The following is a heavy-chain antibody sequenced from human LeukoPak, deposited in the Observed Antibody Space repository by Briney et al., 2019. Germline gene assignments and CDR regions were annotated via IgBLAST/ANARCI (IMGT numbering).Heavy chain of an antibody. CDR3: ATTDYDFMSGSYYMDV. J-gene: IGHJ6*03. Sequence: ASVKVSCKASGGTFRGYAITWVRQAPGQGPEWMGRTTPILGTTKYTQKFQGRLTITTDESTSTAYMELSSLISEDTAVYFCATTDYDFMSGSYYMDVWGKGTTVIVSS. CDR1: GGTFRGYA. D-gene: IGHD3-3*01. CDR2: TTPILGTT. V-gene: IGHV1-69*11.